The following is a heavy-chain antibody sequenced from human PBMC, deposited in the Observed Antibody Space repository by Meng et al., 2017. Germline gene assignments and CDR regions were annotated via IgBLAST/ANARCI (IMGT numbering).Heavy chain of an antibody. Sequence: VQLVESGGGLVKPGGSLRLSCVASGGTFRNFWMTWVRQAPGKGLEWVSSISSSSSYIYYADSVKGRFTISRDNAKNSLYLQMNSLRAEDTAVYYCARGAVAGTASTDYWGQGTLVTVSS. CDR2: ISSSSSYI. V-gene: IGHV3-21*01. D-gene: IGHD6-19*01. CDR1: GGTFRNFW. CDR3: ARGAVAGTASTDY. J-gene: IGHJ4*02.